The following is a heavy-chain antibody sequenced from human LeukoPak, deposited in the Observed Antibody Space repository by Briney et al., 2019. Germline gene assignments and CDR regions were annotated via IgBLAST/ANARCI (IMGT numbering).Heavy chain of an antibody. D-gene: IGHD6-13*01. CDR3: ARDSSSWEYFDY. Sequence: ASVKVSCKASGYTFTSYYMHWVRQAPGQGFEWMGIINPSGGSTSYAQKFQGRVTMTRDTSTSTVYMELSSLRSEDTAVYYCARDSSSWEYFDYWGQGTLVTVSS. V-gene: IGHV1-46*01. J-gene: IGHJ4*02. CDR1: GYTFTSYY. CDR2: INPSGGST.